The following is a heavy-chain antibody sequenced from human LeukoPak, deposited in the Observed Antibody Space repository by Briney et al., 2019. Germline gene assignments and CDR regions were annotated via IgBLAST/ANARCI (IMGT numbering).Heavy chain of an antibody. J-gene: IGHJ4*02. D-gene: IGHD2-21*02. Sequence: GGSLRLSCAASGFIFSHYGMSWVRQAPGKGLEWVSAISGSGGSTYYADSVKGRFTISRDNSKNTLYLQMNSLRAEDTAVYYCAKGRTCGGDCYYVSYWGQGTLVTVSS. CDR1: GFIFSHYG. CDR2: ISGSGGST. V-gene: IGHV3-23*01. CDR3: AKGRTCGGDCYYVSY.